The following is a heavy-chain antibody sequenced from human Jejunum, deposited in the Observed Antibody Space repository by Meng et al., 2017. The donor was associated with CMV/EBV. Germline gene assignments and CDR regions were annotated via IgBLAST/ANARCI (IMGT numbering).Heavy chain of an antibody. J-gene: IGHJ4*02. CDR2: ITASGYST. CDR3: TKDPYGSGSYPPDY. Sequence: GQLLEVGGGLVQPGGSLRLSCAASGFSFNTYALTWVRQAPGKGLEWVSRITASGYSTYYADSVQGRFTISRDNSKNTVYLQMNSLRAEDTAVYYCTKDPYGSGSYPPDYWGQGTLVTVSS. V-gene: IGHV3-23*01. D-gene: IGHD3-10*01. CDR1: GFSFNTYA.